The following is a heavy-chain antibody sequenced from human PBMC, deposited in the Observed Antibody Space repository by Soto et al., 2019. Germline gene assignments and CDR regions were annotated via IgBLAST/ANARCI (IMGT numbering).Heavy chain of an antibody. CDR1: GGSVSSGSYY. V-gene: IGHV4-61*01. CDR3: ARAPQTGNVSFDY. Sequence: SXTLSLTCTVSGGSVSSGSYYWSWIRQPPGKGLEWIGYIYYSGSTNYNPSLKSRVTISVDTSKNQFSLKLSSVTAADTAVYYCARAPQTGNVSFDYWGQGTLVTXSS. J-gene: IGHJ4*02. CDR2: IYYSGST. D-gene: IGHD1-1*01.